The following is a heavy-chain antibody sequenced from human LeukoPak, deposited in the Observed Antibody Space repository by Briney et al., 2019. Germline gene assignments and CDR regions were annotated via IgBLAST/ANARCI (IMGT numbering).Heavy chain of an antibody. D-gene: IGHD3-10*01. V-gene: IGHV3-23*01. CDR2: ISGSGGST. Sequence: PGGSLRLSCAVSGFTFSSYGMHWVRQAPGKGLEWVSAISGSGGSTYYADSVKGRFTISRDNSKNTLYLQMNSLRAEDTAVYYCARDRNYYGSGSYLPNWGQGTLVTVSS. CDR1: GFTFSSYG. CDR3: ARDRNYYGSGSYLPN. J-gene: IGHJ4*02.